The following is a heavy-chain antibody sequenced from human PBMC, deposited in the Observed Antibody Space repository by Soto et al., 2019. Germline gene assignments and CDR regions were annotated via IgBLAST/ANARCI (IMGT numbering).Heavy chain of an antibody. D-gene: IGHD2-21*02. V-gene: IGHV3-30-3*01. CDR2: ISYDGSNK. CDR1: GFTFSSYA. CDR3: ARSGCGGDCYGPPDFSD. Sequence: GGSLRLSCAASGFTFSSYAMHWVRQAPGKGLEWVAVISYDGSNKYYADSVKGRFTISRDNSKNTLYLQMNSLRAEDTAVYYCARSGCGGDCYGPPDFSDWGQGTLVTVSS. J-gene: IGHJ4*02.